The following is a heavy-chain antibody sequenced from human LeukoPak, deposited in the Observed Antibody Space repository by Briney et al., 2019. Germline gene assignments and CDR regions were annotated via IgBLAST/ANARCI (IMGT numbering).Heavy chain of an antibody. V-gene: IGHV1-2*02. CDR3: AMLPNDFPSGYPRGYYYYYMDV. Sequence: ASVKVSCKASGYTFTGYYMHWVRQAPGQGLEWMGWINPNSGGTNYAQKFQGRVTMTRDTSISTAYMELSRLRSDDTAVYYCAMLPNDFPSGYPRGYYYYYMDVCGKGTTVTVSS. J-gene: IGHJ6*03. CDR1: GYTFTGYY. CDR2: INPNSGGT. D-gene: IGHD3-3*01.